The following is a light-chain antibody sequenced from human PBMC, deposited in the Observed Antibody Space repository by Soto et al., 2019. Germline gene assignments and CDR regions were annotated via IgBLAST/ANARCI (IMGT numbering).Light chain of an antibody. Sequence: DVQMTQSPSTLAASVGDRVTITCRASENIKNWLAWYQQTPGKAPKVLISDASRLETGVPSRFSGSEYGTDFTLTITSLQTDDFGTYHCQQYDVHPKTFGQGTKVEVK. CDR1: ENIKNW. CDR3: QQYDVHPKT. CDR2: DAS. V-gene: IGKV1-5*01. J-gene: IGKJ1*01.